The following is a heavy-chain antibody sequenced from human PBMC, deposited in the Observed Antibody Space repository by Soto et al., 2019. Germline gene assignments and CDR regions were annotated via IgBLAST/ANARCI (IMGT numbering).Heavy chain of an antibody. CDR3: ARDLSGSLNYYYYYYGMDV. V-gene: IGHV3-33*01. D-gene: IGHD1-26*01. CDR2: IWYDGSNK. CDR1: GFTCSSYG. J-gene: IGHJ6*02. Sequence: PGGSLRLSCAASGFTCSSYGMHWVRQAPGKGLEWVAVIWYDGSNKYYADSVKGRFTISRDNSKNTLYLQMNSLRAEDTAVYYCARDLSGSLNYYYYYYGMDVRGQGTTVTVSS.